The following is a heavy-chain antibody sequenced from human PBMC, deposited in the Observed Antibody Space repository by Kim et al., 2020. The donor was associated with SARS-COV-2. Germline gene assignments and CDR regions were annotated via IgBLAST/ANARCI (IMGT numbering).Heavy chain of an antibody. CDR2: ISSSSSYI. D-gene: IGHD3-10*01. CDR1: GFTFSSYS. Sequence: GGSLRLSCAASGFTFSSYSMNWVRQAPGKGLEWVSSISSSSSYIYYADSVKGRFTISRDNAKNSLYLQMNSLRAEDTAVYYCARVGVGSGSYDYWGQGTLVTVSS. CDR3: ARVGVGSGSYDY. V-gene: IGHV3-21*01. J-gene: IGHJ4*02.